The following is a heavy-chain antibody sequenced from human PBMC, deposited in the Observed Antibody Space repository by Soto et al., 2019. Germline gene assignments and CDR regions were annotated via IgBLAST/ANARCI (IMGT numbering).Heavy chain of an antibody. V-gene: IGHV1-69*01. J-gene: IGHJ4*02. CDR3: ARDRSSEEEPFDY. Sequence: GXSVKVSCKASGGTFSSYAISWVRQAPGQGLEWMGGIIPIFGTTNYAQNFQGRVTITADESTSTAYMDLSGLRSEDTAVYYCARDRSSEEEPFDYWGQGTLVTVSS. CDR2: IIPIFGTT. CDR1: GGTFSSYA. D-gene: IGHD6-6*01.